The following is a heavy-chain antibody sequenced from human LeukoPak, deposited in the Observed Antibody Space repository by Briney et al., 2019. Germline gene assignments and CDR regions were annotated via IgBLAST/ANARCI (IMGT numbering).Heavy chain of an antibody. Sequence: SETLSLTCTVSGGSISSYYWSWIRQPPGKGLEWIGYIYTSGSTNYNPSLKSRVTISVDTSKNQFSLKLSSVTAADTAVYYCARQVDPCGGDCYPKDYGMDVWGQGTTVTVSS. CDR1: GGSISSYY. D-gene: IGHD2-21*02. J-gene: IGHJ6*02. V-gene: IGHV4-4*09. CDR2: IYTSGST. CDR3: ARQVDPCGGDCYPKDYGMDV.